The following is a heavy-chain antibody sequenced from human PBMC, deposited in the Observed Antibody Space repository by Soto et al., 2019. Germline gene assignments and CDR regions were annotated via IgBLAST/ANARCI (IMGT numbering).Heavy chain of an antibody. CDR1: GFTFSSYG. D-gene: IGHD3-3*01. Sequence: GGSLRLSCAASGFTFSSYGMHWVRQAPGKGLEWVAVIWYDGSNKYYADSVKGRFTISRDNSKNTLYLQMNSLRAEDTAVYYCARDSASQRDFWTPRSTDGMDVWGQGTTVTVSS. V-gene: IGHV3-33*01. J-gene: IGHJ6*02. CDR2: IWYDGSNK. CDR3: ARDSASQRDFWTPRSTDGMDV.